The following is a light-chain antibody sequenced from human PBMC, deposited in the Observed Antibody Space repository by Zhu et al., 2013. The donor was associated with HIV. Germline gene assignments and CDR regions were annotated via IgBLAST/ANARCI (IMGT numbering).Light chain of an antibody. Sequence: EIVLTQSPGTLSLSPGERATLSCRASQSVSSSYLAWYQQKPGQAPRLLIYATSNRATGIPDRFSGSGSETAGTEFSLIINKVEPEDFAVYYCQQYGDSLYSFGQGTKLEIK. J-gene: IGKJ2*03. CDR2: ATS. CDR1: QSVSSSY. V-gene: IGKV3-20*01. CDR3: QQYGDSLYS.